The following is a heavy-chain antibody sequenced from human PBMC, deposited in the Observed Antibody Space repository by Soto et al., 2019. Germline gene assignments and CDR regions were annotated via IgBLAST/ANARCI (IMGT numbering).Heavy chain of an antibody. CDR3: ARRYGGAFDI. D-gene: IGHD3-10*01. CDR1: GCSIRSYY. J-gene: IGHJ3*02. Sequence: PSETQSLTSTFSGCSIRSYYWSWIRQPPGKGLEWIGYIYYSGSTNYNPSLKSRVTISVDTSKNQFSLKLSSVTAADTAVYYCARRYGGAFDIWGQGTMVTVSS. CDR2: IYYSGST. V-gene: IGHV4-59*08.